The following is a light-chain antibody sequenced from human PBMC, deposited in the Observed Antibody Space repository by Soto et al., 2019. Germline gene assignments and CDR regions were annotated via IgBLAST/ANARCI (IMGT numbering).Light chain of an antibody. J-gene: IGLJ1*01. CDR1: SSDVGGYDY. Sequence: QSVLTQPASVSGSPGQSLTISCTGTSSDVGGYDYVSWYQQHPGKAPKLMIYDVSNRPSGVSNRFSGPQSGHTASLTISGLQAEEEGDYFCCSYSTGTTLYVFRSGTKVTVL. CDR2: DVS. V-gene: IGLV2-14*03. CDR3: CSYSTGTTLYV.